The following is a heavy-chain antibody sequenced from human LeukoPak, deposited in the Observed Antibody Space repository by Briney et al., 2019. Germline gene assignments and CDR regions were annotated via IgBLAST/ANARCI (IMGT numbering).Heavy chain of an antibody. CDR2: ISSSSSYI. V-gene: IGHV3-21*01. D-gene: IGHD3-3*01. J-gene: IGHJ5*02. Sequence: GGSLRLSCAASGFTFSSYSMNWVRQAPGKGLEWVSSISSSSSYIYYADSVKGRFTISRDNAKNSLYLQMSSLRAEDTAVYYCARDLRRRFLEWLYWFDPWGQGALVTVSS. CDR1: GFTFSSYS. CDR3: ARDLRRRFLEWLYWFDP.